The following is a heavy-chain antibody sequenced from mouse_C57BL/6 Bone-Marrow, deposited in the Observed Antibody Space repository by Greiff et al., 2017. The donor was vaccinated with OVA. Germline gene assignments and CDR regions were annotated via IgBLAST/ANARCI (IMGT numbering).Heavy chain of an antibody. V-gene: IGHV1-76*01. D-gene: IGHD3-3*01. CDR2: IYPGSGNT. J-gene: IGHJ2*01. Sequence: VKLVESGAELVRPGASVKLSCKASGYTFTDYYINWVKQRPGQGLEWIARIYPGSGNTYYNEKFKGKATLTAEKSSSTAYMQLSSLTSEDSAVYFCARRDAYYFDYWGQGTTLTVSS. CDR1: GYTFTDYY. CDR3: ARRDAYYFDY.